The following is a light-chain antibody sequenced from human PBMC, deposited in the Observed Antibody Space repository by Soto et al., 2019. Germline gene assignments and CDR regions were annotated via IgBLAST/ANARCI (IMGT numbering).Light chain of an antibody. Sequence: VLTQFPATLSLSPGERATLYCRTGQSVNNDYFAWYQQKPGQAPRLLVDGIFNRATGVPVRFSGSGSGTDFTLTISGPEAEDSAVYYCQNYDGSHRTFGQGTKVEIK. V-gene: IGKV3-20*01. CDR3: QNYDGSHRT. CDR1: QSVNNDY. J-gene: IGKJ2*01. CDR2: GIF.